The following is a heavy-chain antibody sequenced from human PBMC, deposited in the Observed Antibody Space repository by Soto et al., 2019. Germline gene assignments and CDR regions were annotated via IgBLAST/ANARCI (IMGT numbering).Heavy chain of an antibody. D-gene: IGHD1-26*01. J-gene: IGHJ4*02. CDR2: IYYSGST. V-gene: IGHV4-30-4*01. Sequence: SETLSLTCTVSGGSISSGDYYWSWIRQPPGKGLEWIGYIYYSGSTYYNPSLKSRVTISVDTSKNQFSLKLSSVAAADTAVYYCARTAYSGSSYYFDYWGQGTLVTVSS. CDR1: GGSISSGDYY. CDR3: ARTAYSGSSYYFDY.